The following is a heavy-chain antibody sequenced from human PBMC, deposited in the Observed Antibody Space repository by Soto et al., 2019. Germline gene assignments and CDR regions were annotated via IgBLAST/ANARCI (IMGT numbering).Heavy chain of an antibody. CDR3: ARGFPYCNSGTCSPLVDY. V-gene: IGHV4-59*01. CDR1: GGSSSSYF. J-gene: IGHJ4*02. D-gene: IGHD2-15*01. CDR2: IFDSGSS. Sequence: LYLTCTGSGGSSSSYFCGWIRQPPGKGLERIGYIFDSGSSNYHPSLQSRVTISVDTSRNQFSLQLTSVTAADTAVYYCARGFPYCNSGTCSPLVDYWGQETLVTVSS.